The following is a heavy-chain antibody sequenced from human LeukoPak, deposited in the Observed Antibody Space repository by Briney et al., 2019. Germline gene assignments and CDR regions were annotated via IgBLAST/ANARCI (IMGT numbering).Heavy chain of an antibody. CDR2: IRYDGSNK. CDR1: GFTFSSYG. J-gene: IGHJ3*02. Sequence: GGSLRLSCAASGFTFSSYGMHWVRQAPGKGLEWVAFIRYDGSNKYYADSVKGRFTISRDNSKNTLYLQMNSLRAEDTAVYYCAKDSLYYYDSSGYPPNDAFDIWGQGTMVTVSS. D-gene: IGHD3-22*01. CDR3: AKDSLYYYDSSGYPPNDAFDI. V-gene: IGHV3-30*02.